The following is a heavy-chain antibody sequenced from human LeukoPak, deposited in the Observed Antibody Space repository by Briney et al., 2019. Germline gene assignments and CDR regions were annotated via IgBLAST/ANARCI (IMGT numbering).Heavy chain of an antibody. CDR2: ISYGGST. D-gene: IGHD3-9*01. CDR3: ARQGYDILTGYIDAFDI. CDR1: GGSISSYY. Sequence: SETLSLTCTVSGGSISSYYWTWIRQPPGRGLEWVGYISYGGSTNYNPSLKSRVTISVDTSTNQFSLKLSSVTAADTAIYYCARQGYDILTGYIDAFDIWGQGTMVTVSS. V-gene: IGHV4-59*08. J-gene: IGHJ3*02.